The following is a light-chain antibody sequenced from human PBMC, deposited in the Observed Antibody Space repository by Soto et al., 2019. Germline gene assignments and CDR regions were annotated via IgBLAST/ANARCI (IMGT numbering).Light chain of an antibody. CDR1: RSDLGGYNY. CDR2: EVS. J-gene: IGLJ1*01. V-gene: IGLV2-8*01. CDR3: SSYAGSNIFV. Sequence: QSAVAQPPSPSGSSVQTVTISCTRTRSDLGGYNYVSWYQQLPGKAPKLMIYEVSKRPSGVPDRFSGSKSGNTASLTVSGLQADDEADYYCSSYAGSNIFVFGTGT.